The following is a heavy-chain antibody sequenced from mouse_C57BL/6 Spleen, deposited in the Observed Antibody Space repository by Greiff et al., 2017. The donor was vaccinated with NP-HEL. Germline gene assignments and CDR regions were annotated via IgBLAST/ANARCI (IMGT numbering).Heavy chain of an antibody. CDR1: GFNIKDYY. D-gene: IGHD2-1*01. CDR3: TLFIYYGKGFDV. Sequence: EVQLQQSGAELVRPGASVKLSCTASGFNIKDYYMHWVKQRPEQGLEWIGRIDPEDGDTEYAPKFQGKATMPADTSSNTAYLQLSSLTSEDTAVYYCTLFIYYGKGFDVWGTGTTVTVSS. V-gene: IGHV14-1*01. CDR2: IDPEDGDT. J-gene: IGHJ1*03.